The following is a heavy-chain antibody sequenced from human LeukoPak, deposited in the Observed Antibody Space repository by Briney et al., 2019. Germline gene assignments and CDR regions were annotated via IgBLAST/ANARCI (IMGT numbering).Heavy chain of an antibody. CDR2: ISGNGGST. V-gene: IGHV3-23*01. D-gene: IGHD7-27*01. Sequence: PGGSLRLSCAASGFTFSSYAMSWVRQAPGKGLEWVSAISGNGGSTYYADSVKGRFTNSRDNTKNTLYLHMNSLSTEHTAAFYCAKDPLAGGGPYCYFYMDVWGKVTTVTFA. CDR3: AKDPLAGGGPYCYFYMDV. CDR1: GFTFSSYA. J-gene: IGHJ6*03.